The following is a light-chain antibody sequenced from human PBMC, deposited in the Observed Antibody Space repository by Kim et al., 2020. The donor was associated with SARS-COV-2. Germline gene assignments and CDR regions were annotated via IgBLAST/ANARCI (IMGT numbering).Light chain of an antibody. CDR3: GADHGSGSNFVYV. CDR1: SGYSNYK. V-gene: IGLV9-49*01. Sequence: CTLSSGYSNYKGDWYQQRPGKGPRFVMRVGTGGIVGSKGDGIPDRFSVLGSVLNRYLTIKNIQEEDESDYHCGADHGSGSNFVYVFGTGTKVTVL. J-gene: IGLJ1*01. CDR2: VGTGGIVG.